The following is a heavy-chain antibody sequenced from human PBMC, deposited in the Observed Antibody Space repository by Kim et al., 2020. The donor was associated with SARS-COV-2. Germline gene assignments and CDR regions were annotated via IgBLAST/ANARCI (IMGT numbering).Heavy chain of an antibody. V-gene: IGHV4-59*13. D-gene: IGHD6-19*01. Sequence: SETLSLTCTVSGGSISSYYWSWIRQPPGKGLEWIGYIYYSGSTNYNPSLKSRVTISVDTSKNQFSLKLSSVTAADTAVYYCARHSSGWYSGAFDIWGQGTMVTVSS. CDR2: IYYSGST. CDR1: GGSISSYY. CDR3: ARHSSGWYSGAFDI. J-gene: IGHJ3*02.